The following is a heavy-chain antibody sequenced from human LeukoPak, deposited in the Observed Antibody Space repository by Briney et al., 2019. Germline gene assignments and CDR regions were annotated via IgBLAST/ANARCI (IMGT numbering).Heavy chain of an antibody. CDR1: GYTFTGPY. V-gene: IGHV1-2*02. D-gene: IGHD5-12*01. J-gene: IGHJ4*02. CDR2: INPNTGAT. Sequence: ASVKVSCKASGYTFTGPYMHWVRQAPGQGLEWMGWINPNTGATYYAQNFQGRVTLTRDTSFSTAYMEVSRLRSDDTAVYYCARMLNGAYDVWGQGTLVTVSS. CDR3: ARMLNGAYDV.